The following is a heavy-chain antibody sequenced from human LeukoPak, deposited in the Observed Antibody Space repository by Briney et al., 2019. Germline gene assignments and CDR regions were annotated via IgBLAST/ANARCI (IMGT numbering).Heavy chain of an antibody. V-gene: IGHV3-48*04. D-gene: IGHD2-2*01. Sequence: PGGSLRLSCAASGFTFSSYSMNWVRQAPGKGLEWISYISSHGTTIYYADSVKGRFTISRDSAKDSLYLQMNSLRAEDTAIYYCARVSASCEDYWGQGTLVTVSS. CDR1: GFTFSSYS. CDR2: ISSHGTTI. J-gene: IGHJ4*02. CDR3: ARVSASCEDY.